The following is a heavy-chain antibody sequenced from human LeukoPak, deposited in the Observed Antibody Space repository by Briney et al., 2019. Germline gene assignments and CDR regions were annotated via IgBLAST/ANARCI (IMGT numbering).Heavy chain of an antibody. D-gene: IGHD5-24*01. CDR2: ISASGRST. Sequence: GGSLRLSCAASGFAFSRYAMNWVRQAPGKGLEWISGISASGRSTYYADSVKGRFTISRDNSKSTLYLQMTSLRAEDTAVYYCAKGDGYNYNYFDYWGQGTLVTVSS. CDR3: AKGDGYNYNYFDY. V-gene: IGHV3-23*01. CDR1: GFAFSRYA. J-gene: IGHJ4*02.